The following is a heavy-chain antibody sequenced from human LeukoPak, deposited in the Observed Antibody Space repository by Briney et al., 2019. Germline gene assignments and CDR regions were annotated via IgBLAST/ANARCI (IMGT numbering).Heavy chain of an antibody. Sequence: PSETLSLTCTVSGGSINTPNYYWSWIRQPPGKGLEWIGEISHSGSTKYNPTLKSRVTISVDTSKNQLSLKLSSVTAADTAVYYCARHGPYGSGTYMDVWGKGTTVTISS. D-gene: IGHD3-10*01. J-gene: IGHJ6*03. V-gene: IGHV4-39*01. CDR3: ARHGPYGSGTYMDV. CDR2: ISHSGST. CDR1: GGSINTPNYY.